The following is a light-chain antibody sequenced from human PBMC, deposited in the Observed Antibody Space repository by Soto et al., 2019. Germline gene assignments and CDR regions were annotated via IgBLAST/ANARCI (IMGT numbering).Light chain of an antibody. CDR2: AAS. Sequence: DITMTQSPSSLSATVGDRVTITCRASQDISNYLAWHQQKPGKVPKLLIYAASTLQPGVPSRFSGSGSGTDFTLTISSLQPEDVATYYCQKYNGAPPETFGPGTKVDIK. CDR3: QKYNGAPPET. J-gene: IGKJ3*01. V-gene: IGKV1-27*01. CDR1: QDISNY.